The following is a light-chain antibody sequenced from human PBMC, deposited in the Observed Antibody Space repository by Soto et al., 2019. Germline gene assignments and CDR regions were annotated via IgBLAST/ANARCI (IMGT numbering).Light chain of an antibody. J-gene: IGLJ3*02. Sequence: QPVLTQSPSAPASLGASVKLTCTLSSGHSSYAIAWHQQQPEKGPRYLMKLNSDGSHSKGDGIPDRFSGSSSGAERYLTISSLQSEDEADYYCQTWGTGIHWVFGGGTKVTVL. V-gene: IGLV4-69*01. CDR3: QTWGTGIHWV. CDR2: LNSDGSH. CDR1: SGHSSYA.